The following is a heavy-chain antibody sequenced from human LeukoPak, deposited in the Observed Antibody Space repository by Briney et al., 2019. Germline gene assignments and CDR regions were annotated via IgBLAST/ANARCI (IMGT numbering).Heavy chain of an antibody. CDR1: GYTFTGYY. CDR3: ARDGGYCSSTSCYLEAFDI. Sequence: ASVKVSCNASGYTFTGYYMHWVRQAPGQGLEWMGWINPNSGGTNYAQKFQGRVTMTRDTSISTAYMELSRLRSDDTAVYYCARDGGYCSSTSCYLEAFDIWGQGTMVTVSS. J-gene: IGHJ3*02. D-gene: IGHD2-2*01. CDR2: INPNSGGT. V-gene: IGHV1-2*02.